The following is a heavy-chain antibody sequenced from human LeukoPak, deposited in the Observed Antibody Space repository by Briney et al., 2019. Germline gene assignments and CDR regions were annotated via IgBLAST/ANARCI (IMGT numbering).Heavy chain of an antibody. CDR2: INPSGGST. Sequence: ASVKVSCKASGHTFTSYYMHWVRQAPGQGLEWMGIINPSGGSTSYAQKFQGRVTMTRDTSTSTVYMELSSLRSEDTAVYYCARDSSGYYYLGYWGQGTLVTVSS. J-gene: IGHJ4*02. V-gene: IGHV1-46*01. CDR3: ARDSSGYYYLGY. D-gene: IGHD3-22*01. CDR1: GHTFTSYY.